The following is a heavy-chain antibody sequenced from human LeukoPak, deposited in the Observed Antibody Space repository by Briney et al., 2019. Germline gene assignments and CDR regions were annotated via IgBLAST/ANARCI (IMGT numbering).Heavy chain of an antibody. D-gene: IGHD6-19*01. CDR2: VSGSGGNT. V-gene: IGHV3-23*01. CDR1: GFIFSNYG. J-gene: IGHJ4*02. CDR3: AKDSSSGVTYFDY. Sequence: GGSLRLSCAGSGFIFSNYGMSWVRQAPGKGLQWVSGVSGSGGNTVYADSVKGRFTISRDNSKNTLYLQMNNLRAEDTAVYYCAKDSSSGVTYFDYWGQGTLVTVSS.